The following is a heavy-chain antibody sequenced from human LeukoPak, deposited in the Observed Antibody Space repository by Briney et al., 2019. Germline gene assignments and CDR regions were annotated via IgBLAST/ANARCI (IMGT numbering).Heavy chain of an antibody. CDR2: ISSSGSTI. CDR1: GFTFSSYE. J-gene: IGHJ6*04. Sequence: PGGSLRLSCAASGFTFSSYEMNWVRQAPGKGLDWVSYISSSGSTIYYADSVEGRFTISRDNAKNSLYLQMNSLRAEDTAVYYCARDHGLFYGMDVWGKGTTVTVSS. CDR3: ARDHGLFYGMDV. V-gene: IGHV3-48*03. D-gene: IGHD2-15*01.